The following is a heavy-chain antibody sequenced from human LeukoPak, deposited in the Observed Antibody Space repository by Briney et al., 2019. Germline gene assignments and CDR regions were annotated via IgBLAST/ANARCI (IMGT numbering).Heavy chain of an antibody. Sequence: SVKVSCKASGGTFSSYAISWVRQAPGQGLEWMGGIIPIFGTANYAQKFQGRVTITADESTSTAYMELSSLRSEDTAVYYCARGNYGDYASLYYYYYMDVWGKGTTVTISS. CDR2: IIPIFGTA. CDR1: GGTFSSYA. D-gene: IGHD4-17*01. J-gene: IGHJ6*03. V-gene: IGHV1-69*13. CDR3: ARGNYGDYASLYYYYYMDV.